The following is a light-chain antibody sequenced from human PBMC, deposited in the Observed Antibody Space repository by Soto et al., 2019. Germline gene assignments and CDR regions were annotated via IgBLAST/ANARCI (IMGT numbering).Light chain of an antibody. V-gene: IGLV2-11*01. J-gene: IGLJ3*02. Sequence: QSVLTQPRSVSGSPGQSVTISCTGTSSDVGGYDYVSWCQQHPGKAPKLLIYDVTRRPSGVPDRFSGSKSGNTASLTISGLQAEDEADYYRCSYAGAYTWMFGGGTKLTVL. CDR2: DVT. CDR3: CSYAGAYTWM. CDR1: SSDVGGYDY.